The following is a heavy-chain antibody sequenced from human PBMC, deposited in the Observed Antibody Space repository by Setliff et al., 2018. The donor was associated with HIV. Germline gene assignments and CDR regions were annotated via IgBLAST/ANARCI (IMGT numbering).Heavy chain of an antibody. CDR1: GGTFSSYA. V-gene: IGHV1-69*06. CDR2: IIPIFGTA. Sequence: SVKVSCKASGGTFSSYAISWVRQAPGQGLEWMGRIIPIFGTANYAQKFQGRVTITADKSTSTAYMELSSLRSEDTAVYYCARGPTIFGVVTPYYYYYMDVWGKGTTVTVSS. J-gene: IGHJ6*03. CDR3: ARGPTIFGVVTPYYYYYMDV. D-gene: IGHD3-3*01.